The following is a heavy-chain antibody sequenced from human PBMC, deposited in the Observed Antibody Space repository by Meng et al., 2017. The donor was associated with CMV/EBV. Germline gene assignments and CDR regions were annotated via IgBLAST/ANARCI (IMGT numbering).Heavy chain of an antibody. CDR2: IYYSRSI. Sequence: SETLSPTCAVSGYSISSSNCWGWIRQPPGKGLEWIGYIYYSRSIYYNPSLKSRVTISVDTSKNQFSLKLSSVTAADTAVYYCARGYPYSGSYYWGQGTLVTVSS. D-gene: IGHD1-26*01. J-gene: IGHJ4*02. CDR1: GYSISSSNC. CDR3: ARGYPYSGSYY. V-gene: IGHV4-28*05.